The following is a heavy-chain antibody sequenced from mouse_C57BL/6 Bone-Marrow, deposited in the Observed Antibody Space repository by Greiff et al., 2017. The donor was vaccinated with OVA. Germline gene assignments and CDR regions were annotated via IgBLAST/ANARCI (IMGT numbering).Heavy chain of an antibody. D-gene: IGHD3-1*01. V-gene: IGHV5-12*01. J-gene: IGHJ4*01. CDR3: ARGGEKLVYAMDY. CDR1: GFTFSDYY. Sequence: EVQLVESGGGLVQPGGSLKLSCAASGFTFSDYYMYWVRQTPEKRLEWVAYISNGGGSTYYPDTVKGRFTISRDNAKTTLYLQMSRLKTEDTAMYYCARGGEKLVYAMDYWGQGTSVTVSS. CDR2: ISNGGGST.